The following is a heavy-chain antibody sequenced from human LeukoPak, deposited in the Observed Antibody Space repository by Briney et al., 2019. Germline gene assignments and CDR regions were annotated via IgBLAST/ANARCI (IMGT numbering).Heavy chain of an antibody. Sequence: SETLSLTCTVSGGSISSYYWSWIRQPPGKGLEWIGYIYYNGNTNYNPSLKSRVTMSVDTSKNQFSLKLSSVTDADTAVYYCARDPSSGWFAFNYWGQGTLVTVSS. D-gene: IGHD6-19*01. CDR3: ARDPSSGWFAFNY. J-gene: IGHJ4*02. V-gene: IGHV4-59*01. CDR1: GGSISSYY. CDR2: IYYNGNT.